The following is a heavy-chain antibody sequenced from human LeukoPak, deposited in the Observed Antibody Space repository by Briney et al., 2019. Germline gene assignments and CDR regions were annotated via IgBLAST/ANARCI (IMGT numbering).Heavy chain of an antibody. Sequence: SETLSLTCTVSGASISSGDYYWSWIRQPPGKGLEWIGDVYYSGSTYYNTSLKSRLTISVDTSKNQFSLKLGSVTAADTAVYYCARVADTAMNYFDYWGQGTLVTVSS. CDR1: GASISSGDYY. CDR3: ARVADTAMNYFDY. D-gene: IGHD5-18*01. V-gene: IGHV4-30-4*08. CDR2: VYYSGST. J-gene: IGHJ4*02.